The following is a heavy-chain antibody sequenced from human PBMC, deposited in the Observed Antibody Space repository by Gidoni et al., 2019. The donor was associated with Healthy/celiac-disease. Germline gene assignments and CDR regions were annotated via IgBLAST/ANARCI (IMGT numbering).Heavy chain of an antibody. Sequence: QVQLVESGGGVVQPGRSLRPSCAASGFTFGSYGMHWVRQAPGKGLEWVAVISYDGSNKYYTDSVKGRFTISRDNSKNTLYLQMNSLRAEDTAVYYCAKVGGLGETSEPPDYWGQGTLVTVSS. V-gene: IGHV3-30*18. CDR2: ISYDGSNK. D-gene: IGHD3-10*01. CDR1: GFTFGSYG. J-gene: IGHJ4*02. CDR3: AKVGGLGETSEPPDY.